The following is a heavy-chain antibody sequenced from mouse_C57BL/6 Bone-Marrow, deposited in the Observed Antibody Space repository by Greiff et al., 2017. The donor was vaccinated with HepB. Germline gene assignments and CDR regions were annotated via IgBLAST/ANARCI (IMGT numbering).Heavy chain of an antibody. CDR2: IHPNSGST. Sequence: QVQLQQSGAELVKPGASVKLSCKASGYTFTSYWMHWVKQRPGQGLEWIGMIHPNSGSTNYNKKFKSKATLTVDKSSSTAYMQLSSLTSEDSAVYYCSSTTVTPLEYWGQGTTLTVSS. CDR1: GYTFTSYW. J-gene: IGHJ2*01. V-gene: IGHV1-64*01. CDR3: SSTTVTPLEY. D-gene: IGHD1-1*01.